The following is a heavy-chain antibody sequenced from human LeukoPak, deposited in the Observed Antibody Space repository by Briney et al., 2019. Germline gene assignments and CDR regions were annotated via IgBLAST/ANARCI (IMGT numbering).Heavy chain of an antibody. CDR3: ARRGSGWYYFDY. CDR1: GYSISSGYY. D-gene: IGHD6-19*01. CDR2: IYYSGST. J-gene: IGHJ4*02. V-gene: IGHV4-38-2*02. Sequence: SETLSLTCTVSGYSISSGYYWGWTRQPPGKGLEWIGSIYYSGSTYYNPSLKSRVTISVDTSKNQFSLKLSSVTAADTAVYYCARRGSGWYYFDYWGQGTLVTVSS.